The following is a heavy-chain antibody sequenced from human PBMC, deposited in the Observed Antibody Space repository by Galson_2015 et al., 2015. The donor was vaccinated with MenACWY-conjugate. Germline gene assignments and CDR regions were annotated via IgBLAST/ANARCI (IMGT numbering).Heavy chain of an antibody. V-gene: IGHV3-11*03. Sequence: SLRLSCAASGFTFSEYYMSWVRQAPGKGLECVSYISTPSSTNYADSVQGRFTISRDNAKNSVYLQMDSLRAEDTAVYYCARFPRSPGKYPDYWGQGTPVTVSS. D-gene: IGHD1-14*01. CDR1: GFTFSEYY. J-gene: IGHJ4*02. CDR2: ISTPSST. CDR3: ARFPRSPGKYPDY.